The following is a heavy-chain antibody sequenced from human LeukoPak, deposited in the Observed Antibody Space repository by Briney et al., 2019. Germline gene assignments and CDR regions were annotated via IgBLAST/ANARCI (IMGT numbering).Heavy chain of an antibody. Sequence: GASVKVSCKASGYTFTGYYMHWVRQAPGQGLEWMGWINPNSGGTNYAQKFQGRVTMTRDTSISTAYMELGRLRSDDTAVYYCARDLRKHYYDSSGYYYGYWGQGTLVTVSS. CDR3: ARDLRKHYYDSSGYYYGY. D-gene: IGHD3-22*01. V-gene: IGHV1-2*02. CDR2: INPNSGGT. J-gene: IGHJ4*02. CDR1: GYTFTGYY.